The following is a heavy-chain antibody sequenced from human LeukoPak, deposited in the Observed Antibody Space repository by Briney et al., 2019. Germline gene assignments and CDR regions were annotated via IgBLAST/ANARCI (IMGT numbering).Heavy chain of an antibody. CDR1: GGSISSGDYY. CDR2: IYYSGNT. J-gene: IGHJ6*02. CDR3: ARDQNKYDSSGYYYYQYGMDV. Sequence: PSETLSLTCTVSGGSISSGDYYWTWIRQPPGKGREWIGYIYYSGNTHYNPSLKSRVSISVDTAKNQFSLNLSSVTAADTAVYYCARDQNKYDSSGYYYYQYGMDVWGQGTTVTVSS. V-gene: IGHV4-30-4*01. D-gene: IGHD3-22*01.